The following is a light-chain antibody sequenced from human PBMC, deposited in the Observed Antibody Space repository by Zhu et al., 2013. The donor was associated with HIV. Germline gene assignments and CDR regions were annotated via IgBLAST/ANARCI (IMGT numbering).Light chain of an antibody. CDR3: QQYNTFPLT. Sequence: DIQMTQSPSSLSASVGDRVTITCRARQGISSWLAWYQQKPGEPPKSLIYAASTLQTGVPSRFSGSGSGTEFTLTISSLQAEDFGSYYCQQYNTFPLTFGGGTKVGI. V-gene: IGKV1D-16*02. CDR1: QGISSW. CDR2: AAS. J-gene: IGKJ4*01.